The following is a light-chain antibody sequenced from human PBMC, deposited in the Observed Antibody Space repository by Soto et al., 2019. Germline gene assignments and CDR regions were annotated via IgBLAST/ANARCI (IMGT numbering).Light chain of an antibody. CDR3: QSYDSFGVV. CDR2: GNS. J-gene: IGLJ2*01. Sequence: QSALTQPPSVSGAPGQRVTISCTGSSSNIGAGYDVHWYQQLPGTAPKLLIYGNSNRPSGVPDRFSGSKSGTSASLAITGLQAEDEADYYCQSYDSFGVVFGGGTKLTVL. V-gene: IGLV1-40*01. CDR1: SSNIGAGYD.